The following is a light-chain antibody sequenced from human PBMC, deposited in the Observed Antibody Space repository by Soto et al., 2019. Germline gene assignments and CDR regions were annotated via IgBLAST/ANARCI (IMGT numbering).Light chain of an antibody. V-gene: IGKV3-20*01. CDR3: QHHAGSPA. J-gene: IGKJ1*01. CDR1: QSISSNY. Sequence: EIVITQSAATLSVSPGERATLSCRASQSISSNYLAWYQQKPGQAPRLLIYGTSSRATGIPERFSGSGSGTDFTLTISRLDPEDFGVYYCQHHAGSPAFGQGTKVDIK. CDR2: GTS.